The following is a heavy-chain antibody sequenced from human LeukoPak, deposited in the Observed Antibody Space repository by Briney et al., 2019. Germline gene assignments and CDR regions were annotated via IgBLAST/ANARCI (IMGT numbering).Heavy chain of an antibody. Sequence: GGSLRLSCAASGFTFDDYAMHWVRQAPGKGLEWVSGISWNSGSIGYADSVKGRFTISRDNAKNSLYLQMNSLRAEDTALYYCAKDLYRGAAAAVNWGQGTLVTVSS. J-gene: IGHJ1*01. V-gene: IGHV3-9*01. CDR2: ISWNSGSI. CDR1: GFTFDDYA. D-gene: IGHD6-13*01. CDR3: AKDLYRGAAAAVN.